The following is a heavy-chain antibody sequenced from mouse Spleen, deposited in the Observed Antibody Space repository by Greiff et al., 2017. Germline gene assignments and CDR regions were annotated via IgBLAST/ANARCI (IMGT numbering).Heavy chain of an antibody. Sequence: EVKVVESEGGLVQPGSSMKLSCTASGFTFSDYYMAWVRQVPEKGLEWVANINYDGSSTYYLDSLKSRFIISRDNAKNILYLQMSSLKSEDTATYYCARAYPYYFDYWGQGTTLTVSS. V-gene: IGHV5-16*01. CDR1: GFTFSDYY. J-gene: IGHJ2*01. D-gene: IGHD2-10*01. CDR3: ARAYPYYFDY. CDR2: INYDGSST.